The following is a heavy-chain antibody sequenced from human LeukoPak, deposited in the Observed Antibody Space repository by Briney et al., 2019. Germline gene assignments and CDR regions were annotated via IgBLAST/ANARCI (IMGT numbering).Heavy chain of an antibody. D-gene: IGHD3-22*01. J-gene: IGHJ4*02. CDR3: ARAPHQNYFDGSDFDF. CDR1: GYTFTGYY. CDR2: INPYSGGT. Sequence: RASVKVSCKTSGYTFTGYYIHWVRQAPGQGLEWMGWINPYSGGTRFAQKFQGRVTMTRDTSISTAYMQLSRLRSDDTAFYYCARAPHQNYFDGSDFDFWGQGTLVTVSS. V-gene: IGHV1-2*02.